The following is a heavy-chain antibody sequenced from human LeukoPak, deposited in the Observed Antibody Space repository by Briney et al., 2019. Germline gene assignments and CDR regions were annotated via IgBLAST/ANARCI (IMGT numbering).Heavy chain of an antibody. Sequence: SETLSLTCAVYGGSFSDYYWSWIRQPPGKGLEWIGEINHSGSTNYNPSLKSRVTLSGDTSRSQFSLKLSSVTAADTAVHYCARGGLSYYFGTSSFDYWGQGTLVTVSS. CDR3: ARGGLSYYFGTSSFDY. V-gene: IGHV4-34*01. CDR2: INHSGST. D-gene: IGHD3-10*01. CDR1: GGSFSDYY. J-gene: IGHJ4*02.